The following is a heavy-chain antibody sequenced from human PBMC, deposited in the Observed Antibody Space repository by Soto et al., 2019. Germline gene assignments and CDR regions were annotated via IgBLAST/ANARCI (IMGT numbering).Heavy chain of an antibody. V-gene: IGHV1-69*13. D-gene: IGHD5-12*01. Sequence: GASVKVSCKASGGTFTNYAFSWVRQAPGQGLEWMGGIIPIFGTPDYAQKFQGRVTITADESTRTASMELSSLRSDDTAVYFCAKTSMRGGYFAYDLDYWGQGTLVTVSS. CDR2: IIPIFGTP. CDR1: GGTFTNYA. CDR3: AKTSMRGGYFAYDLDY. J-gene: IGHJ4*02.